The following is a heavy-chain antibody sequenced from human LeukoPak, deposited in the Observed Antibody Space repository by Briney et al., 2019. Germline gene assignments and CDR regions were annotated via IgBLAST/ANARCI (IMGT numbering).Heavy chain of an antibody. CDR1: GYSITNAYY. CDR3: ARHAYCSSTSCYFDY. Sequence: PSETLSLTXAVSGYSITNAYYWGWIRPPPGKGLEWIGSMHHSGSTSYNPSLTSRVAISLDTSKNQFLLNLRFVTAADTAVYYCARHAYCSSTSCYFDYWGQGALVTVSS. D-gene: IGHD2-2*01. V-gene: IGHV4-38-2*01. CDR2: MHHSGST. J-gene: IGHJ4*02.